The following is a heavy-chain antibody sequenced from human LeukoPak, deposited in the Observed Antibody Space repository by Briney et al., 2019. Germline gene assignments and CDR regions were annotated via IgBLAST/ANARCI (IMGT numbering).Heavy chain of an antibody. Sequence: SETLSLTCAVSGGSISSSNWWSWVRQPPGKGLEWIGEIYRSGSTNYNTSLKSRVTISVDKSKNQFSLKLSSVTAADTAMYYCARYRGASGYHFDYWGQGTLVTVSS. CDR3: ARYRGASGYHFDY. D-gene: IGHD5-12*01. CDR2: IYRSGST. V-gene: IGHV4-4*02. J-gene: IGHJ4*02. CDR1: GGSISSSNW.